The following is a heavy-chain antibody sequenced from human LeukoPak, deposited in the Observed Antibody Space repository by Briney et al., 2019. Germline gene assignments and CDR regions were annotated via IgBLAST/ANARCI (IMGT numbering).Heavy chain of an antibody. CDR1: GFTFSNYW. J-gene: IGHJ4*02. D-gene: IGHD3-10*01. V-gene: IGHV3-7*03. CDR3: ASGSLGGYYFDY. CDR2: IKQDGSEK. Sequence: GGSLRLSCAASGFTFSNYWIHWVRQAPGKGLEWVANIKQDGSEKYYVDSVKGRFTISRDNAKNSLYLQMNSLRAEDTAVYYCASGSLGGYYFDYWGQGTLVTVSS.